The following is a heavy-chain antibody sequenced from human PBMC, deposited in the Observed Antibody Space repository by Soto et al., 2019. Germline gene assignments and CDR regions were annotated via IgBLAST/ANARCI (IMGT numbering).Heavy chain of an antibody. J-gene: IGHJ4*02. CDR2: IWFDGSNK. D-gene: IGHD2-15*01. CDR1: GFTFSSYA. CDR3: ARGQLPAATTYFDF. Sequence: QVHLVESGGGVVQPGGSLRLSCAASGFTFSSYAIHWVRQAPGKGLEWVAIIWFDGSNKYYADSVKGRFSISRDNSKNTLSLQMDSLRAEDTAVYYCARGQLPAATTYFDFWGQGTLVIVSS. V-gene: IGHV3-33*01.